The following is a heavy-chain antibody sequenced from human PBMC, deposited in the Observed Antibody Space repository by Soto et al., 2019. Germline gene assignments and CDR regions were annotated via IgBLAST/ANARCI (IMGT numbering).Heavy chain of an antibody. V-gene: IGHV4-59*08. Sequence: QVQLQESGPELVKPSETLSLSCTVSGGSISSYYWSWFRQSPGKRTEWIGYVHHSWGSSYNPSLQSRVAISLDTSKSRFSLKVTSVTATATAVYYCARQGFGPLHGLVDVWGQGTTVTVSS. J-gene: IGHJ6*02. CDR3: ARQGFGPLHGLVDV. CDR2: VHHSWGS. D-gene: IGHD3-10*01. CDR1: GGSISSYY.